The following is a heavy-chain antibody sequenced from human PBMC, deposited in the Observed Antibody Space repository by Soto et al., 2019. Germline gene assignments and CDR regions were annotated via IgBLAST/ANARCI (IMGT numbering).Heavy chain of an antibody. J-gene: IGHJ4*02. V-gene: IGHV1-69*04. Sequence: QVQLVQSGAEVREPGSSVKVSSKASADTYSSFPINWVRQAPGQGLEWMGRIIPILDIANYAQSFQGRVTITADKSTSTSYMELSSLRSEDTAVYYCARDRGPNAGWGQGTLVIVSS. CDR1: ADTYSSFP. CDR3: ARDRGPNAG. CDR2: IIPILDIA.